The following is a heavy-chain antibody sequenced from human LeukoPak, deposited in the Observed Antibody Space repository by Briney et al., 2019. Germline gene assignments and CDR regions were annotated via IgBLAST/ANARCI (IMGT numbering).Heavy chain of an antibody. J-gene: IGHJ4*02. CDR3: ARRPVGNYDILTGYYLSEYYFDY. D-gene: IGHD3-9*01. CDR1: GYTFTSYG. V-gene: IGHV1-18*01. CDR2: ISAYNGNT. Sequence: ASAKVSCKASGYTFTSYGISWVRQAPGQGLEWMGWISAYNGNTNYAQKLQGRVTMTTDTSTSTAYMELRSLRSDDTAVYYCARRPVGNYDILTGYYLSEYYFDYWGQGTLVTVSS.